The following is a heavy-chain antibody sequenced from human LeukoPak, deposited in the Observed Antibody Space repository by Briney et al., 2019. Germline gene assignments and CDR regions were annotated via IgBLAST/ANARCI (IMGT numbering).Heavy chain of an antibody. J-gene: IGHJ4*02. CDR1: IFTFSNYG. CDR2: VSSDGGTK. V-gene: IGHV3-30*18. Sequence: GGSLRLSCTASIFTFSNYGMQWVRQAPGKGLEWVAVVSSDGGTKYYADSVKGRFTISRDNSKNTLYLQMNSLRAEDTAVYYCAKTAWSYDYWGQGTLVTVSS. CDR3: AKTAWSYDY. D-gene: IGHD2-15*01.